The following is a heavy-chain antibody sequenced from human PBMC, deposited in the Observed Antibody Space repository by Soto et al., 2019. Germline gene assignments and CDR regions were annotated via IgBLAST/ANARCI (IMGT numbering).Heavy chain of an antibody. CDR2: IKHTGSI. Sequence: QVQLQQWGAGLLKPSETLSLTCAVYGGSFSGYYWTWIRQPPGKGLEWIGEIKHTGSINYNPSLKSRVTISVDTSKNQFSLNLTSVTAADTAAYYCARGAFRGYSYGYCFDYWGQGALVSVSS. D-gene: IGHD5-18*01. J-gene: IGHJ4*02. CDR3: ARGAFRGYSYGYCFDY. V-gene: IGHV4-34*01. CDR1: GGSFSGYY.